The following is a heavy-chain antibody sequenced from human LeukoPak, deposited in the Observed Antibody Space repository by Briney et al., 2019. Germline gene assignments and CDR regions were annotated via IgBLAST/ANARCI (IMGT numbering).Heavy chain of an antibody. CDR2: IYYSGST. CDR3: ARETGSAVGSTDFDY. Sequence: PSQTLSFTCTVSGGSISSGNYYWSWIRQHPGKGLEWIGYIYYSGSTYYNPSLKSRVTISVDTSKNQFSLKLSSVTAADTAVYYCARETGSAVGSTDFDYWGQGTLVTVSS. J-gene: IGHJ4*02. CDR1: GGSISSGNYY. V-gene: IGHV4-31*03. D-gene: IGHD4-17*01.